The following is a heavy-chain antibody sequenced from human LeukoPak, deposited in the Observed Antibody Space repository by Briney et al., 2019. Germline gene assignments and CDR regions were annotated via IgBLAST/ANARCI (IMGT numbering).Heavy chain of an antibody. V-gene: IGHV3-7*01. CDR3: ARVEIRADFDF. CDR1: GFTFSRSW. Sequence: PGGPLRLSCTASGFTFSRSWMAWIRQAPGKGLEWVTNIEPDAKNKYYVDIVKGRFTVSRDNTKNTVSLQMNSLRIEDTAVYYCARVEIRADFDFWGQGVLVTASS. CDR2: IEPDAKNK. J-gene: IGHJ4*02.